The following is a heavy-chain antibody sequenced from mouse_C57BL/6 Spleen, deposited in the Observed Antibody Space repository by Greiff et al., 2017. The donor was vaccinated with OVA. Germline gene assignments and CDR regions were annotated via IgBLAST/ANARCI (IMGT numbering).Heavy chain of an antibody. CDR3: ARRKGYDNGMEY. CDR2: LNPNNGGT. V-gene: IGHV1-26*01. CDR1: GYTFTDYY. J-gene: IGHJ3*01. Sequence: EVQLQQSGPELVKPGASVKISCKASGYTFTDYYMNWVKQSHGKSLEWIGDLNPNNGGTSYNQKLKGKATLTVDKSSSTAYMELRSLTSEDSAVYYCARRKGYDNGMEYWGQGTMGTVSA. D-gene: IGHD2-10*02.